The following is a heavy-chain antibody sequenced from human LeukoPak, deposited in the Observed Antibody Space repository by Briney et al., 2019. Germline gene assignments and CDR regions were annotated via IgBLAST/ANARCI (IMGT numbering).Heavy chain of an antibody. V-gene: IGHV1-18*01. CDR3: ARAAGYCSGGSCYTLYYFDY. CDR2: ISAYNGNT. CDR1: GYTFTSYG. D-gene: IGHD2-15*01. J-gene: IGHJ4*02. Sequence: ASVKVSCKASGYTFTSYGITWVRQAPGQGLEWMGWISAYNGNTNYAQKLQGRVTMTTDTSTSTAYMELRSLRSDDTAVYYCARAAGYCSGGSCYTLYYFDYWGQGTLVTVSS.